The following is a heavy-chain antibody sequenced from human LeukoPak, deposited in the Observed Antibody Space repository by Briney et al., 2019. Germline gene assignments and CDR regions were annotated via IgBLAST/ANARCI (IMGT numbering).Heavy chain of an antibody. CDR2: ISSSSSYI. Sequence: PGGSLRLSCAASGFTFSSYSMNWVRRAPGKGLEWVSSISSSSSYIYYADSVKGRFTISRDNAKNSLYLQMNSLRAEDTAVYYCAREEPRYYYGSGSYYPNWFDPWGQGTLVTVSS. CDR1: GFTFSSYS. D-gene: IGHD3-10*01. CDR3: AREEPRYYYGSGSYYPNWFDP. J-gene: IGHJ5*02. V-gene: IGHV3-21*01.